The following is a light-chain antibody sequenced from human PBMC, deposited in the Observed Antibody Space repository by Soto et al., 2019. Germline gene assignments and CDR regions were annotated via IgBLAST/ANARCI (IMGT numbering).Light chain of an antibody. CDR3: QQYDSYPLT. J-gene: IGKJ4*01. CDR2: KAS. CDR1: QSISSW. Sequence: DFQMTQSPSTLSASVGDRVTITCRASQSISSWLAWYQQKPGKAPKLLIYKASTLQSGVPSRFSSSGSGTEFTLTISSLQPDDFASYYCQQYDSYPLTFGGGTKVETK. V-gene: IGKV1-5*03.